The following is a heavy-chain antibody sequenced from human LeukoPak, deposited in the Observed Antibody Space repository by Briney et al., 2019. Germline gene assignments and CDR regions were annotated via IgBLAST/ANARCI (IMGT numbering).Heavy chain of an antibody. J-gene: IGHJ4*02. Sequence: RGSLRLSCAASGFTFSSYSMNWVRQAPGKGLEWVSSISSSSSYIYYADSVKGRFTISRDNAKNSLYLQMSSLRAEDTAVYYCARGFDFWSGYSFDYWGQGTLVTVSS. CDR1: GFTFSSYS. D-gene: IGHD3-3*01. CDR2: ISSSSSYI. CDR3: ARGFDFWSGYSFDY. V-gene: IGHV3-21*01.